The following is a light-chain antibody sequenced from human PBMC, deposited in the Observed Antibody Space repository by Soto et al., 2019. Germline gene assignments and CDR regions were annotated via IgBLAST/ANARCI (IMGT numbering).Light chain of an antibody. J-gene: IGKJ2*01. CDR1: QSIDSS. CDR2: DAS. Sequence: TQSPSTLSASVGDRVTITCRASQSIDSSLAWYQQKPRKGPKLLIYDASTLESGVPSRFSGSGLGTEFALTISSLQPDDFATFYCQQYNSYGTFGQGTKLEI. CDR3: QQYNSYGT. V-gene: IGKV1-5*01.